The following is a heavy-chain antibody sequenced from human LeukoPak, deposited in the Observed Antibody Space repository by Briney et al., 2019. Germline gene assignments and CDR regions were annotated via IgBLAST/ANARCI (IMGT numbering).Heavy chain of an antibody. V-gene: IGHV3-21*01. J-gene: IGHJ4*02. D-gene: IGHD3-9*01. CDR3: ARGHYDVLAASYKWTPDY. Sequence: GGSLRLSCAASGFTFNTFNMNWVRQAPGKGLEWVSYITSGGDYIYYADSVKGRFTASRDNAKNSLSLQLNSLRVEDTAVYYCARGHYDVLAASYKWTPDYWGQGTLVTVSS. CDR1: GFTFNTFN. CDR2: ITSGGDYI.